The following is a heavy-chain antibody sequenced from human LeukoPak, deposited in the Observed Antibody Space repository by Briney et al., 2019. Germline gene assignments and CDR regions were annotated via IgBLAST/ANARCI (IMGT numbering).Heavy chain of an antibody. Sequence: GGSLRLSCAASGFTFNKFAMTWVRQAPGKGLEWVSAISGSGGATYYADSIKGRFTISRDNSKNTLYLQLNSLRAEDTAVYYCAKELISGVTPAFDYWGQGTLVTVSS. J-gene: IGHJ4*02. D-gene: IGHD6-19*01. CDR2: ISGSGGAT. CDR3: AKELISGVTPAFDY. CDR1: GFTFNKFA. V-gene: IGHV3-23*01.